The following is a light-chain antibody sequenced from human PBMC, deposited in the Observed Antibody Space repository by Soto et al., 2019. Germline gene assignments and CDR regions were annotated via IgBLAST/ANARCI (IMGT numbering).Light chain of an antibody. CDR3: CSYAGSSTFYV. CDR2: EAN. J-gene: IGLJ1*01. Sequence: QSALTQPASVSGSPGQSITISCTGTSSDVGGYNYVSWYQQHPGKAPKLMIYEANKRPSGVSNRLSGSKSGNTASLTISGLQAEEEADYYCCSYAGSSTFYVFGTGTQLTVL. CDR1: SSDVGGYNY. V-gene: IGLV2-23*01.